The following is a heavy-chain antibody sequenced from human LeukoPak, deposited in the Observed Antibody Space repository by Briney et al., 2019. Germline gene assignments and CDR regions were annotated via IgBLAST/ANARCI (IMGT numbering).Heavy chain of an antibody. CDR2: ISGSGGST. J-gene: IGHJ4*02. Sequence: GGSLRLSCAASGFTFSSYAMSWVRQAPGKGLEGVSAISGSGGSTYYADSVKGRFTISRDNSKNTLYLQMNSLRAEDTAVYYCAKELVGGTSIAAAERNYWGQGTLVTVSS. V-gene: IGHV3-23*01. D-gene: IGHD6-13*01. CDR3: AKELVGGTSIAAAERNY. CDR1: GFTFSSYA.